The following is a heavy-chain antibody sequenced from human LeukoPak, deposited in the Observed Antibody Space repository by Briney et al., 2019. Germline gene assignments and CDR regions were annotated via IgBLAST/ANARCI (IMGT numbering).Heavy chain of an antibody. V-gene: IGHV3-21*01. CDR3: ARVAFGLYVMDV. J-gene: IGHJ6*02. D-gene: IGHD3/OR15-3a*01. CDR2: ISSDSNYI. Sequence: GGSLRLSCAASGFTFSTYSMNWVRQAPGKGLEWVSSISSDSNYIYYADSLKGRFTISRDNTRNSLPLQMISLRAEDTAVYYCARVAFGLYVMDVWGQGTTVTVSS. CDR1: GFTFSTYS.